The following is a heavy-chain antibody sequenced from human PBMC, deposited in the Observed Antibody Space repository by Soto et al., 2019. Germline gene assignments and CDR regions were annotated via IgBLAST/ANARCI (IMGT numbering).Heavy chain of an antibody. Sequence: QVQLVQSGAEVKRPGSSVKVSCKASGDTFNFYSINWVRQAPGLGLEWMGRVNPIVSMSNYAQKLQGRVTMTADKSTGTAYMELISLRSEDTALYYCASSYGSGYRAFDYWGQGALVTVSS. CDR2: VNPIVSMS. V-gene: IGHV1-69*02. CDR3: ASSYGSGYRAFDY. J-gene: IGHJ4*02. D-gene: IGHD3-10*01. CDR1: GDTFNFYS.